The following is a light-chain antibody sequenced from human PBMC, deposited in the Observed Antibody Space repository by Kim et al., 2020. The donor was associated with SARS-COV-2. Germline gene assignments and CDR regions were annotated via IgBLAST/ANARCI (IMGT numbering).Light chain of an antibody. J-gene: IGKJ1*01. CDR1: RGIYNS. Sequence: DIQMTQSPSAMSAFVGDRVTITCRASRGIYNSLAWFQQKPGKVPKLLIYTASSLQSGVPSRFSGGGSGTEFTLTISSLQPEDFATYYCLQQNSYPRTFGQGTKVDIK. V-gene: IGKV1-17*03. CDR2: TAS. CDR3: LQQNSYPRT.